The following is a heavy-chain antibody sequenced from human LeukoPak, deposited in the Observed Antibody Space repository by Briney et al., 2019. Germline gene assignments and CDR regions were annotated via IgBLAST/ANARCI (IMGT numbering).Heavy chain of an antibody. V-gene: IGHV3-9*01. J-gene: IGHJ5*02. CDR3: AKGGYCSGGSCYSFSVTWFDP. D-gene: IGHD2-15*01. CDR2: ISWNGGSI. Sequence: GGSLRLSCAASGFTFDDYAMHWVRQAPGKGLEWVSGISWNGGSIGYADSVKGRFTISRDNAKNSLYLQMNSLRAEDTALYYCAKGGYCSGGSCYSFSVTWFDPWGQGTLVTVSS. CDR1: GFTFDDYA.